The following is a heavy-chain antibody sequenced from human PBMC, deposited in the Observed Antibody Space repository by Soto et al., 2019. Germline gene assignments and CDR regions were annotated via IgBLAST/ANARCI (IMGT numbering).Heavy chain of an antibody. CDR2: ISGSGGST. J-gene: IGHJ6*03. CDR3: AKGGYCSGGSCYSDYYYYYMDV. CDR1: GFTFSSYA. D-gene: IGHD2-15*01. Sequence: GGSLRLSCAASGFTFSSYAMSWVRQAPGKGLEWVSAISGSGGSTYYADSVKGRFTISRENSKNTLYLQMNSLRAEDTAVYYCAKGGYCSGGSCYSDYYYYYMDVWGKGTTVTVSS. V-gene: IGHV3-23*01.